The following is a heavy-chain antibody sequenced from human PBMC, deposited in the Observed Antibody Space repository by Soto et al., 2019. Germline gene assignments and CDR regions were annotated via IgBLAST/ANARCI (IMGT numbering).Heavy chain of an antibody. CDR3: TRDRQSGSYYPDVIDY. CDR1: GFTFGDYA. CDR2: IRSKAYGGTT. V-gene: IGHV3-49*03. D-gene: IGHD1-26*01. J-gene: IGHJ4*02. Sequence: GGSLRLSCTASGFTFGDYAMSWFRQAPGKGLEWVGFIRSKAYGGTTEYAASVKGRFTISRDDSKSIAYLQMNSLKTEDTAVYYCTRDRQSGSYYPDVIDYWGQGTLVTVSS.